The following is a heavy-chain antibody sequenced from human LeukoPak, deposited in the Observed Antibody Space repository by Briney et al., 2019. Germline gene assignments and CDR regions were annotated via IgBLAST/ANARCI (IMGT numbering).Heavy chain of an antibody. CDR1: GYTFTSYG. Sequence: ASVKVSCKASGYTFTSYGISWVRQAPGQGLEGMGWISAYNGNTNYAQKLQGRVTITTDTSTSTAYMELRSLRSDDTAVYYCARSGCSSTSCYGWFDPWGQGTLVTVSS. CDR3: ARSGCSSTSCYGWFDP. V-gene: IGHV1-18*01. D-gene: IGHD2-2*01. J-gene: IGHJ5*02. CDR2: ISAYNGNT.